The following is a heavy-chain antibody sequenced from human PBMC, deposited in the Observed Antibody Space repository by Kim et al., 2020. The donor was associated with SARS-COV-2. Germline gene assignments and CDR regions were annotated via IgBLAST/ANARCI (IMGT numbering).Heavy chain of an antibody. Sequence: SETLSLTCTVSGGSISSGDYYWSWIRQPPGKGLEWIGYIYYSGSTYYNPSLKSRVTISVDTSKNQFSLKLSSVTAADTAVYYCARDLSRGEIWYGMDVWGQGTTVTVSS. V-gene: IGHV4-30-4*01. J-gene: IGHJ6*02. CDR3: ARDLSRGEIWYGMDV. D-gene: IGHD3-10*01. CDR1: GGSISSGDYY. CDR2: IYYSGST.